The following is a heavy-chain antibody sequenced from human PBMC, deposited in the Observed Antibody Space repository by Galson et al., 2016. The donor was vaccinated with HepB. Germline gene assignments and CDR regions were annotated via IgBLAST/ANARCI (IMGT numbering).Heavy chain of an antibody. CDR2: ISYNSGNI. V-gene: IGHV3-9*01. Sequence: SLRLSCAGSGFTFDDYAMHWVRQAPGKGLEWVSGISYNSGNIDYAESVRGRFTISRDNAQKSLYLQMHSLRADDTALYFCTQDISLVKDYFYYGMDVGGQGPTVTVSS. CDR3: TQDISLVKDYFYYGMDV. D-gene: IGHD3-22*01. J-gene: IGHJ6*02. CDR1: GFTFDDYA.